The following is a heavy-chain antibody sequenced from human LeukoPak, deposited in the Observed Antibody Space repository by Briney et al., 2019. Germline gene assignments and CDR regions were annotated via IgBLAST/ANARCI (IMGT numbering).Heavy chain of an antibody. CDR2: ISSSSSYI. CDR3: AKNHVTVPNGDWFGP. V-gene: IGHV3-21*01. D-gene: IGHD4-11*01. CDR1: GFTFGSYS. Sequence: GGSLRLSCAASGFTFGSYSMNWVRQAPGKGLEWVSSISSSSSYIYYADSVKGRFAISRNNAKNSLYLQMNNLRDEDTAVYYCAKNHVTVPNGDWFGPWGQGTLVTVSS. J-gene: IGHJ5*02.